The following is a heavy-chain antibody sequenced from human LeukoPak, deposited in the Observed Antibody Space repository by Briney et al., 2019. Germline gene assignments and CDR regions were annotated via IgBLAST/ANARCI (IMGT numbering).Heavy chain of an antibody. CDR1: GYTFTSYA. D-gene: IGHD3-22*01. Sequence: ASVKVSCKASGYTFTSYAMHWVRQAPGQRLEWMGWINVGNGNTKYSQKFQGRVTITRDTSASTAYMELSSLRSEDTAVYYCARLLRYYDSSGYYSLGYWGQGTLVTVSS. CDR2: INVGNGNT. V-gene: IGHV1-3*01. CDR3: ARLLRYYDSSGYYSLGY. J-gene: IGHJ4*02.